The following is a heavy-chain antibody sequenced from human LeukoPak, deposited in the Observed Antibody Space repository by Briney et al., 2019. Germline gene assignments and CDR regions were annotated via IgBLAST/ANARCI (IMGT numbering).Heavy chain of an antibody. CDR3: AKRAYCGGDCLDQ. J-gene: IGHJ4*02. V-gene: IGHV3-66*01. CDR1: GFTVSNKY. D-gene: IGHD2-21*01. CDR2: IYGDDSS. Sequence: GGSLRLSCAASGFTVSNKYMSWVRQAPGKGLEWVSVIYGDDSSYYAGSVKGRFTISRDNPKNTLSPEMNSLRVDDTAVYYCAKRAYCGGDCLDQWVQGTLVTVS.